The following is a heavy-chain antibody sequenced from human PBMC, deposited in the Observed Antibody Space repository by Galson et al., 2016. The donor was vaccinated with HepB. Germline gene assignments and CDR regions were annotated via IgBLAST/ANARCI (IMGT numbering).Heavy chain of an antibody. Sequence: TLSLTCTVSGGSISSGVYYWSWIRQHPGKGLEWIGHIYYTGSTHYNPSLRSRVTISLDTSKNQFSLKLTSVTAADTAVYYCARDRRYYYDSSGNAYYGMDVWGQGTTVTVSS. CDR3: ARDRRYYYDSSGNAYYGMDV. CDR1: GGSISSGVYY. J-gene: IGHJ6*02. CDR2: IYYTGST. V-gene: IGHV4-31*03. D-gene: IGHD3-22*01.